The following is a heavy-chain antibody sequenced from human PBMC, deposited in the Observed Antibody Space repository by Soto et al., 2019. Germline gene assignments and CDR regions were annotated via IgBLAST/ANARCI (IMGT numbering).Heavy chain of an antibody. D-gene: IGHD6-13*01. CDR1: GFTFSSYA. CDR2: ISGSGGST. J-gene: IGHJ4*02. Sequence: GGSLRLSCAASGFTFSSYAMSWVRQAPGKGLEWVSAISGSGGSTYYADSVKGRFTISRDNSKNTLYLQMNSLRAEDTAVYYCAKRKRGSSSSGYFDYWGQGTLVTVSS. CDR3: AKRKRGSSSSGYFDY. V-gene: IGHV3-23*01.